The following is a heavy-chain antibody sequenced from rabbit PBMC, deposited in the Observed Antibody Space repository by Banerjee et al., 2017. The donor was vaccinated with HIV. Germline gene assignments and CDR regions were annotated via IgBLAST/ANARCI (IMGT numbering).Heavy chain of an antibody. CDR1: GFSFSSSYW. Sequence: QEQLEESGGDLVKPEGSLTLTCTASGFSFSSSYWICWVRQAPGKGLEWIACIYAGSSGSTYYASWAKGRFTISKTSSTVTLQMTSLTAADTATYFCARWINGWGGAMDLWGPGTLVTVS. J-gene: IGHJ6*01. D-gene: IGHD4-1*01. CDR2: IYAGSSGST. V-gene: IGHV1S45*01. CDR3: ARWINGWGGAMDL.